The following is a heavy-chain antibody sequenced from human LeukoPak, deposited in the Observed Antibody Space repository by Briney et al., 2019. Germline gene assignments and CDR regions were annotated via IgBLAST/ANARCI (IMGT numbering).Heavy chain of an antibody. CDR3: AKVMDTTMGKHDY. J-gene: IGHJ4*01. D-gene: IGHD5-18*01. CDR1: GFTFNTYA. Sequence: GGSLTLSCAASGFTFNTYAMSWVRQAPGKGLEWVSSMSGSGSSTYYADSVKGRFTISRDNSKNTLYLQMNSLRAEDTAIYYCAKVMDTTMGKHDYWGQGTLVTVSS. V-gene: IGHV3-23*01. CDR2: MSGSGSST.